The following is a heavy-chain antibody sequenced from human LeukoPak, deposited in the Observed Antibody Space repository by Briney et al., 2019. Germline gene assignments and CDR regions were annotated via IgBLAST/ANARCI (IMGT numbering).Heavy chain of an antibody. CDR1: GFTFSSYG. D-gene: IGHD1-26*01. V-gene: IGHV3-30*02. CDR2: IRYDGSNK. CDR3: AKDRTVGATIGYYYYMDV. J-gene: IGHJ6*03. Sequence: GGSLRLSCAASGFTFSSYGMHWVRQAPGKGLEWVAFIRYDGSNKYYADSVKGRFTISRDNSKNTLYLQMNSLRAEDTAVYYCAKDRTVGATIGYYYYMDVWGKGTTVTISS.